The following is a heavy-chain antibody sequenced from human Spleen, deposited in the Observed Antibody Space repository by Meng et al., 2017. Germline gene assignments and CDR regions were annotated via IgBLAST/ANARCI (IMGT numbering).Heavy chain of an antibody. Sequence: GESLKISCIVSGFTFSDYAMTWVRQAPGEGLEWVANIKPDGSEGYYLDSVKGRFTISKDNAKNSLYLQMIRLRDEDTAVYYCARDPYENSGHYYFGAFDIWGQGTVVTVSS. J-gene: IGHJ3*02. V-gene: IGHV3-7*01. D-gene: IGHD3-22*01. CDR2: IKPDGSEG. CDR1: GFTFSDYA. CDR3: ARDPYENSGHYYFGAFDI.